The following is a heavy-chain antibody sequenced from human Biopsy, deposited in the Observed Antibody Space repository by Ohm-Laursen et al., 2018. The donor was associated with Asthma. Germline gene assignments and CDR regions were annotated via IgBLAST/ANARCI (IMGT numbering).Heavy chain of an antibody. D-gene: IGHD1/OR15-1a*01. V-gene: IGHV1-46*01. CDR3: ARPSGTNPHYFDY. Sequence: GSSVKVSCKASGYSFTSDYIHWVRQAPGRGLEWMGIFNPSGGSTSYAQKFQGRVTMTRDTSTSTVYMELSSLRSEDTAVYYCARPSGTNPHYFDYWGQGTLVTVSS. J-gene: IGHJ4*02. CDR2: FNPSGGST. CDR1: GYSFTSDY.